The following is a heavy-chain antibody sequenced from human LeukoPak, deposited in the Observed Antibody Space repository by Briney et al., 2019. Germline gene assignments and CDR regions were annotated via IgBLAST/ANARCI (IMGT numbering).Heavy chain of an antibody. V-gene: IGHV1-18*01. Sequence: ASVKVSCKASGYTFTSYGTSWVRQAPGQGLEWMGLISAYNGNTNYAQKLQGRVTMTTDTSTSTAYMELRSLRSDDTDLYYCARDSWYVAAAGNSPAYWGQGTLVTVSS. D-gene: IGHD6-13*01. CDR1: GYTFTSYG. J-gene: IGHJ4*02. CDR2: ISAYNGNT. CDR3: ARDSWYVAAAGNSPAY.